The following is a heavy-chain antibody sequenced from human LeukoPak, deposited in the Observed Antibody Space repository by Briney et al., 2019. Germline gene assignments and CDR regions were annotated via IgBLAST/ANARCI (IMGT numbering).Heavy chain of an antibody. D-gene: IGHD3-10*01. CDR1: GFTFSSYW. CDR3: ARHHITMVRGVALGY. Sequence: QPGGSLRLSCAASGFTFSSYWMSWVRQAPGKGLEWVANIKQDGSEKYYVDSVKGRFTISRDNGKNSLYLQMSSLRAEDTAVYYCARHHITMVRGVALGYWGQGTLVTVSS. CDR2: IKQDGSEK. V-gene: IGHV3-7*03. J-gene: IGHJ4*02.